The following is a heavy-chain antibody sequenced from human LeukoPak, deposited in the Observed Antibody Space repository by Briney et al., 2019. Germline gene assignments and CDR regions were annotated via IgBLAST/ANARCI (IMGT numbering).Heavy chain of an antibody. CDR1: GFTFSSYS. J-gene: IGHJ5*02. CDR3: AREWSSGWYT. V-gene: IGHV3-23*01. D-gene: IGHD6-19*01. CDR2: ISYDGGST. Sequence: GSLRLSCAASGFTFSSYSMTWVRHAPGKGLECFAGISYDGGSTYYTDSVKGRFTISRDNSKSTLYLQLNSLRAEDTALYYCAREWSSGWYTWGQGTLVTVSS.